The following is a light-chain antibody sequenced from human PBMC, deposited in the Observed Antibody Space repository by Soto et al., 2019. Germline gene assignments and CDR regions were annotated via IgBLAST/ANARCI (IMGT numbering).Light chain of an antibody. J-gene: IGLJ1*01. CDR1: SSDIGTNY. CDR3: AAWDDSLSGFYV. CDR2: RNN. V-gene: IGLV1-47*01. Sequence: QSVLTPPPSVSGTPGQRITISCSGSSSDIGTNYVYWYQQLPGTAPKLLIYRNNQRPSGVPDRFSGSKSGTSASLAISGLRSEDEADYHCAAWDDSLSGFYVFGTGTKVTVL.